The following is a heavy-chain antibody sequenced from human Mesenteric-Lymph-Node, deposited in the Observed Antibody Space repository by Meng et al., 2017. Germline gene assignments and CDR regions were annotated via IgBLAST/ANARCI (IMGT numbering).Heavy chain of an antibody. CDR1: GGTFSSYA. CDR2: IIPIFCTA. Sequence: GAVVEKPGSAVKVSCNASGGTFSSYAISWVRQAPGQGLEWMGGIIPIFCTANYAQKFQGRVTITADESTSTAYMELSSLRSEDTAVYYCARDRLNLFDYWGQGTLVTVSS. D-gene: IGHD1-14*01. CDR3: ARDRLNLFDY. J-gene: IGHJ4*02. V-gene: IGHV1-69*01.